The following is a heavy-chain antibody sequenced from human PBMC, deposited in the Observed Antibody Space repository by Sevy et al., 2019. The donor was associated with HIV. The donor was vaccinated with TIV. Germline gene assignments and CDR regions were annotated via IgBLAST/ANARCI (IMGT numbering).Heavy chain of an antibody. CDR1: GFSFGDYY. CDR2: ISPTSANI. Sequence: GGSLRLSCAASGFSFGDYYMTWIRQAPGKGLELVSYISPTSANIYYADSVKGRFTISRDNAKNSLFLQMNSLRAEDTALYYCARGVYYDSSGYCLWWGQGTLVTVSS. D-gene: IGHD3-22*01. CDR3: ARGVYYDSSGYCLW. J-gene: IGHJ1*01. V-gene: IGHV3-11*01.